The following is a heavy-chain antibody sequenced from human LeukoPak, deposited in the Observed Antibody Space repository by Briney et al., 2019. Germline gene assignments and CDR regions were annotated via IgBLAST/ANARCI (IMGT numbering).Heavy chain of an antibody. CDR3: ARAGRDGYNTIFDY. J-gene: IGHJ4*02. V-gene: IGHV3-21*01. CDR1: GFTFSSYS. D-gene: IGHD5-24*01. CDR2: ISSSSSYI. Sequence: GGPLRLSCAASGFTFSSYSMNWVRQAPGKGLEWVSSISSSSSYIYYADSVKGRFTISRDNAKNSLYLQMNSLRAEDTAVYYCARAGRDGYNTIFDYWGQGTLVTVSS.